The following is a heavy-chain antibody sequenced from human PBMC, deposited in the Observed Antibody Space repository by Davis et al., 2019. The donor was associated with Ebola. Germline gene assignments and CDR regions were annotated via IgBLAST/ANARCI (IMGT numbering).Heavy chain of an antibody. D-gene: IGHD3-16*01. CDR3: ARGGGGYYYYYGMDV. CDR2: ISYDGSNK. J-gene: IGHJ6*02. CDR1: GFTFSSYA. V-gene: IGHV3-30-3*01. Sequence: GESLKISCAASGFTFSSYAMHWVRQAPGKGLEWVAVISYDGSNKYYADSVKGRFTISRDNAKNSLYLQMNSLRAEDTAVYYCARGGGGYYYYYGMDVWGQGTTVTVSS.